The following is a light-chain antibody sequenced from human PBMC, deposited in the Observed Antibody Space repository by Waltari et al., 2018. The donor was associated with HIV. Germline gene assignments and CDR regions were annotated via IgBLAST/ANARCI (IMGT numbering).Light chain of an antibody. CDR1: SSNIGAGYD. J-gene: IGLJ2*01. V-gene: IGLV1-40*01. CDR3: QSYDSSRTMV. Sequence: QSVLTQPPSVSGAPGQRVTISCTGGSSNIGAGYDVHWYQRLPGTAPKLLIFATLKRPSGVPDRFSGSSSGTSASLAIPGLQAEDEADYYCQSYDSSRTMVFGGGTKVTVL. CDR2: ATL.